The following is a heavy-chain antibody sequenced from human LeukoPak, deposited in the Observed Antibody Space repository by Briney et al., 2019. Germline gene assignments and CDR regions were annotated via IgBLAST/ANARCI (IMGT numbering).Heavy chain of an antibody. CDR3: ARIGTDTAMVLHFDY. Sequence: SETLSLTCTVSGGSISSSYWSWIRQPPGKGLEWIGYIYYSGSTNYNPSLKSRVTISVDTSKNQFSLKLSSVTAADTAVYYCARIGTDTAMVLHFDYWGQGTLVTVSS. D-gene: IGHD5-18*01. V-gene: IGHV4-59*01. CDR1: GGSISSSY. CDR2: IYYSGST. J-gene: IGHJ4*02.